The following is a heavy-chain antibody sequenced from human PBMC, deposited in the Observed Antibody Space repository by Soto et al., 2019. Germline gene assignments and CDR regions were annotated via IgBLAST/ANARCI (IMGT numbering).Heavy chain of an antibody. CDR2: VIPIVDLT. CDR3: ARDQDFVDGLEPSYGLDV. CDR1: GGTFSSYT. Sequence: QVQLVQSGAEVKRPGSSVKVSCKTSGGTFSSYTISWVRQAPGQGLEWMGRVIPIVDLTNYAQKFQGRVTXXAXXSTSTVYMELSSLRSEDTAVYYCARDQDFVDGLEPSYGLDVWGQGTTVTVSS. D-gene: IGHD1-1*01. J-gene: IGHJ6*02. V-gene: IGHV1-69*08.